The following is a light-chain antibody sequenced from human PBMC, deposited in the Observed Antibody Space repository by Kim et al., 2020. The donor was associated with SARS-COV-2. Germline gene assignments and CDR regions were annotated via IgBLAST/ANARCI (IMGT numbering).Light chain of an antibody. CDR2: STN. J-gene: IGLJ3*02. Sequence: PGGTVTLTCASSTGAVTSGYYPTWFQQKPAQAPRALIYSTNNKHSWTPARFSGSLLGGKAALTLSGVQPEDECDYYCLLSYANAQVFGGGTKLAVL. V-gene: IGLV7-43*01. CDR3: LLSYANAQV. CDR1: TGAVTSGYY.